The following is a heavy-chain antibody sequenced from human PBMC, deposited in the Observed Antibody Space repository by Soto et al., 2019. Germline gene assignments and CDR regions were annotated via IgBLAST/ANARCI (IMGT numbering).Heavy chain of an antibody. Sequence: QVQLQESGPGLVKPSQTLSLTCTVSGASISSGDYYWSWIRQHPGKGLEWIGYIYDSGSTYYNPSPKTRVTMSLYTYKHPFSLKLTAVTATDTAAYYCASAGDVSRYWYFVLWGRGTLVTVSS. CDR3: ASAGDVSRYWYFVL. V-gene: IGHV4-31*03. CDR1: GASISSGDYY. J-gene: IGHJ2*01. D-gene: IGHD6-13*01. CDR2: IYDSGST.